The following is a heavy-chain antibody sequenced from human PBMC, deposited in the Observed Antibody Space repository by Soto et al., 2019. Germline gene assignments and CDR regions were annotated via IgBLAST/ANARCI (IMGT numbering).Heavy chain of an antibody. CDR2: IYPGDSDT. V-gene: IGHV5-51*01. J-gene: IGHJ3*02. CDR1: GYRFTNFW. D-gene: IGHD1-26*01. Sequence: PGESLKISCTGSGYRFTNFWIGWARQMPGKGLEWMGIIYPGDSDTTYGPSFEGQVTFSADRSTSTAYLEWSSLRASDTAMYYCAKTYSGDSNDAFDIWGQGTLVTVSS. CDR3: AKTYSGDSNDAFDI.